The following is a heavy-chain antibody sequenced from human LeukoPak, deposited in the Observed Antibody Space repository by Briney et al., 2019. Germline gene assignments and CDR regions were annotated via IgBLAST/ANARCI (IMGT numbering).Heavy chain of an antibody. D-gene: IGHD2/OR15-2a*01. CDR1: GFTFSGFA. V-gene: IGHV3-23*01. CDR2: ISGSGDNT. J-gene: IGHJ6*01. CDR3: AKMKGHPLQKYYMDV. Sequence: GESLRLSCAASGFTFSGFAMSWVRRTPGKGLEWVSGISGSGDNTLYAASVKGRFTISRDNSKNTLYLEMNSLRAEHTAIYFCAKMKGHPLQKYYMDVWGQGTTVTVSS.